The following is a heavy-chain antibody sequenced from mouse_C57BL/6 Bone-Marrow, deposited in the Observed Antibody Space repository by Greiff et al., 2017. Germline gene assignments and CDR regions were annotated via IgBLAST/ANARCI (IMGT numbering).Heavy chain of an antibody. CDR2: IWSGGST. CDR1: GFSLTSYG. CDR3: ARNDWTGYGSSYYWYFDV. D-gene: IGHD1-1*01. Sequence: VQLQQSGPGLVQPSQSLSITCTVSGFSLTSYGVHWVRQSPGKGLEWLGVIWSGGSTDYNAAFISSLSISKDNSKSKVFFKMNSLQADDTSIYYCARNDWTGYGSSYYWYFDVWGTGTTVTVSS. V-gene: IGHV2-2*01. J-gene: IGHJ1*03.